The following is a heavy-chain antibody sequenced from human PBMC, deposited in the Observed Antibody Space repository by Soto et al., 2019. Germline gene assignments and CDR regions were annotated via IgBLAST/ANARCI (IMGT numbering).Heavy chain of an antibody. CDR2: IYPGDSDT. J-gene: IGHJ6*02. D-gene: IGHD6-19*01. CDR3: ARHPAPGAVAARMYGMDV. CDR1: GYTFTDYW. V-gene: IGHV5-51*01. Sequence: PGESLKISCKGSGYTFTDYWIGWVRQLPGKGLEWMGIIYPGDSDTRYSPSFQGQVTITADKSTSTAYLQWNTLKASDTAMYYCARHPAPGAVAARMYGMDVWGQGTTVTVSS.